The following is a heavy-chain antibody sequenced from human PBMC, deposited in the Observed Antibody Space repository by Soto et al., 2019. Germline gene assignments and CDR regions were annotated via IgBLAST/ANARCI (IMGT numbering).Heavy chain of an antibody. CDR1: GLTSTTYP. CDR3: AKASLEIVVEDYFYEMDV. Sequence: PGGSLRLSCVASGLTSTTYPMSWVRQAPGKGLEWVSGISGSGDSTYYADSVKGRFIVSRDKSKKTLHLQMNSLRAEDTAIYYCAKASLEIVVEDYFYEMDVWRQGTTVTVSS. J-gene: IGHJ6*02. D-gene: IGHD2-15*01. V-gene: IGHV3-23*01. CDR2: ISGSGDST.